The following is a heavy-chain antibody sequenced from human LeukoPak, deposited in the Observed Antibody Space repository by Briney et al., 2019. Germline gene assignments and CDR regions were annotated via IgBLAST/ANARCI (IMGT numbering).Heavy chain of an antibody. CDR3: ARATADCSGGSCREHDAFDI. J-gene: IGHJ3*02. V-gene: IGHV4-61*02. CDR1: GGSISSGSYY. CDR2: IYTSGGT. Sequence: SETLSLTCTVSGGSISSGSYYWSWIRQPAGKGLEWIGRIYTSGGTNYNPSLKSRVTISVDTSKNQFSLKLSSVTAADTAVYYCARATADCSGGSCREHDAFDIWGQGTMVTVSS. D-gene: IGHD2-15*01.